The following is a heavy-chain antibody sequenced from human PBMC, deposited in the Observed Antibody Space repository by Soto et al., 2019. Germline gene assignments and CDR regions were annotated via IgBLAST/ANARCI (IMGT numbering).Heavy chain of an antibody. CDR1: GGSISSGGYY. V-gene: IGHV4-31*03. Sequence: PXETLSLTGTVSGGSISSGGYYWSWIRQHPGKGLEWIGYIYYSGSTYYNPSLKSRVTISVDTSKNQFSLKLSSVTAADTAVYYCARGGGHGDYRGGCWFDPWGQGTLVTVSS. CDR2: IYYSGST. J-gene: IGHJ5*02. CDR3: ARGGGHGDYRGGCWFDP. D-gene: IGHD4-17*01.